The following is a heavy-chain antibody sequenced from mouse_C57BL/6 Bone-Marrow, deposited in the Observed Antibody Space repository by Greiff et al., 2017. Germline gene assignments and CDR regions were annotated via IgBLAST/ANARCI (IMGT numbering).Heavy chain of an antibody. CDR2: IWTGGGT. J-gene: IGHJ1*03. Sequence: QVQLQQSGPGLVAPSQSLSITCTVSGFSLTSYAISWVRQPPGKGLEWLGVIWTGGGTNYNSALKSRLSISKDNSKSQVFLKMNSLQTDDTARYYCARNSHYYGSRPYWYFDVWGTGTTVTVSS. CDR3: ARNSHYYGSRPYWYFDV. CDR1: GFSLTSYA. D-gene: IGHD1-1*01. V-gene: IGHV2-9-1*01.